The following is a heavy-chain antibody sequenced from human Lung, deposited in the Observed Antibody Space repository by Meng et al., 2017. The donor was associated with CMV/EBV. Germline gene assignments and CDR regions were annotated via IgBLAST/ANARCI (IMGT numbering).Heavy chain of an antibody. CDR1: GFTCSDYY. Sequence: QVQLVESGGGLVKLGGSLRLSCAASGFTCSDYYMSWIRQAPGKGLEWVSYISSSSSYTNYADSVKGRFTISRDNAKNSLYLQMNSLRAEDTAVYYCARRLGGYSYGYILDYWGQGTLVTVSS. CDR2: ISSSSSYT. J-gene: IGHJ4*02. V-gene: IGHV3-11*06. D-gene: IGHD5-18*01. CDR3: ARRLGGYSYGYILDY.